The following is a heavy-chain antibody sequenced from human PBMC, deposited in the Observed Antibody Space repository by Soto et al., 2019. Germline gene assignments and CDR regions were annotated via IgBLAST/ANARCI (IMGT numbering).Heavy chain of an antibody. Sequence: ASVKVSCKASGFTFTSSAMQWVRQARGQRLEWIGWIVVGSGNTNYAQKFQERVTITRDMSTSTAYMELSSLRSEDTAVYYCAALVYGSGSYSRYYFDYWGQGTLVTVSS. D-gene: IGHD3-10*01. CDR2: IVVGSGNT. CDR3: AALVYGSGSYSRYYFDY. J-gene: IGHJ4*02. V-gene: IGHV1-58*02. CDR1: GFTFTSSA.